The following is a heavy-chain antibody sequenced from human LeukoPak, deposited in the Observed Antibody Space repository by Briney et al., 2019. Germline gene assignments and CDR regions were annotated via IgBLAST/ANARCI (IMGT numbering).Heavy chain of an antibody. CDR3: ARHGVGSSWFGFDY. CDR2: MYPGDSDP. Sequence: GESLKISCKGSGYIFITYWIAWVRQMPGKGLEWMGIMYPGDSDPRYNPSFQGQVTISADKSISTAYLLWSSLKASDTAMYYCARHGVGSSWFGFDYWGQGTLVTVSS. V-gene: IGHV5-51*01. CDR1: GYIFITYW. D-gene: IGHD6-13*01. J-gene: IGHJ4*02.